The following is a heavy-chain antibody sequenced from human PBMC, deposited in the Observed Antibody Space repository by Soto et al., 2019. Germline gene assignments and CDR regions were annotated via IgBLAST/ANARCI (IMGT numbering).Heavy chain of an antibody. J-gene: IGHJ3*02. D-gene: IGHD3-22*01. V-gene: IGHV3-30-3*01. Sequence: PGGSLRLSCAASGFTFSSYAMHWVRQAPGKGLEWVAVISYDGINKYYADSVKGRFTISRENSKNTLYPQMNSLRAEDTAVYYCARGYFDSSGYHDAFDMWGHVPMITV. CDR2: ISYDGINK. CDR1: GFTFSSYA. CDR3: ARGYFDSSGYHDAFDM.